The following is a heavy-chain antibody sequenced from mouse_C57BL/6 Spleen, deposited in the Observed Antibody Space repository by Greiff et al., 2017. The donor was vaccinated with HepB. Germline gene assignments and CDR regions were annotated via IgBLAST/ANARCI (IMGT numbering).Heavy chain of an antibody. J-gene: IGHJ4*01. V-gene: IGHV1-53*01. CDR3: ARVYGSSYYAMDY. D-gene: IGHD1-1*01. CDR2: INPSNGGT. Sequence: VQLQQPGPELVKPGASVKLSCKASGYTFTSYWMHWVKQRPGQGLEWIGNINPSNGGTNYNEKFKSKATLTVDKSSSTAYMQLSSLTSEDSAVYYCARVYGSSYYAMDYWGQGTSVTVSS. CDR1: GYTFTSYW.